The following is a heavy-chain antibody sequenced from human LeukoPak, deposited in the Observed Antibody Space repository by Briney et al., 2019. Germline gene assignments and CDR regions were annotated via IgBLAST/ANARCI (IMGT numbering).Heavy chain of an antibody. J-gene: IGHJ3*02. CDR1: GGSISSSSYY. CDR2: IYYSGST. V-gene: IGHV4-39*07. D-gene: IGHD3-22*01. CDR3: ARGRYYYDSSGYSDAFDI. Sequence: PSETLSLTCTVSGGSISSSSYYWGWIRQPPGKGLEWIGSIYYSGSTYYNPSLKSRVTISVDTSKNQFSLKLSSVTAADTAVYYCARGRYYYDSSGYSDAFDIWGQGTMVTVSS.